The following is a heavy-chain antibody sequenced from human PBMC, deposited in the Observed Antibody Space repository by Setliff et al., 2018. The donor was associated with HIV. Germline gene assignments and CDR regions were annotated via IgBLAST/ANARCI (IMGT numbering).Heavy chain of an antibody. CDR3: ARDPGDYDRKFEH. V-gene: IGHV4-59*01. D-gene: IGHD3-22*01. J-gene: IGHJ4*02. CDR1: GVSISCYY. CDR2: TFDNGNT. Sequence: AETLSLTCAISGVSISCYYWNWLRQAPGKGLEWIAYTFDNGNTHYNPSLENGVTLTLDTSTNLFSLRLASVTAADTAVYYCARDPGDYDRKFEHWGQGALVTVS.